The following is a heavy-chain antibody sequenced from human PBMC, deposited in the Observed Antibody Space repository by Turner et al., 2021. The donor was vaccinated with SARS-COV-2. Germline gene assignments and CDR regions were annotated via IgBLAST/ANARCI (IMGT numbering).Heavy chain of an antibody. V-gene: IGHV3-23*01. CDR3: AKQLGLYSNPMYYFDY. D-gene: IGHD4-4*01. CDR1: RLTFSNYA. CDR2: ISGSGGST. J-gene: IGHJ4*02. Sequence: EVQLLESGGGLVQPGGSLRLSCAASRLTFSNYAMSWVRQAPGKGLEWVSAISGSGGSTYYADSVKGRFTISRDNSKNTLYLQMNSLRAEDTAVYYCAKQLGLYSNPMYYFDYWGQGTLVTVSS.